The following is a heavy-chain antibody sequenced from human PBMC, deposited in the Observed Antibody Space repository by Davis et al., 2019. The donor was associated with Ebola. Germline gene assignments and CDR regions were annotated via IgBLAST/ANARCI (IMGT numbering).Heavy chain of an antibody. J-gene: IGHJ4*02. CDR2: ISSSSSYI. CDR1: GFTFSSYS. CDR3: ARGLDIAVAGTAG. D-gene: IGHD6-19*01. V-gene: IGHV3-21*01. Sequence: GESLKISCAASGFTFSSYSMNWVRQAPGKGLEWVSSISSSSSYIYYADSVKGRFTISRDNSKNTLYLQMNSLRAEDTAVYYCARGLDIAVAGTAGWGQGTLVTVSS.